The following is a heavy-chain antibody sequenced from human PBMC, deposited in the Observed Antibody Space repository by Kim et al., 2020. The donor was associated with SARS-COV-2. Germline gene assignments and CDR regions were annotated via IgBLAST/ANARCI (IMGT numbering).Heavy chain of an antibody. D-gene: IGHD3-16*01. V-gene: IGHV1-2*06. CDR2: INPNSGVT. CDR1: GYTFTDYF. Sequence: APVKVSCKTSGYTFTDYFIAWVRQAPGQGLEWMGRINPNSGVTNYAQKFLGRLTMTRDTSITTAYMELSSLTSDDTATYFCAREDALGIWGQGTTVTVSS. CDR3: AREDALGI. J-gene: IGHJ6*02.